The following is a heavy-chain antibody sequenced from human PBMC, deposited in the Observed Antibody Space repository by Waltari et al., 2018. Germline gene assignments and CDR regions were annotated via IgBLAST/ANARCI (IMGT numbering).Heavy chain of an antibody. Sequence: QVQLVESGGGVVQPGGSLRLSCAASGFTFSSYGMHWVRQAPGKGLEWVAFIRYDGSNKYYADSVKGRFTISRDNSKNTLYLQMNSLRAEDTAVYYCAKDWGSSGWSYFDYWGQGTLVTVSS. D-gene: IGHD6-19*01. CDR3: AKDWGSSGWSYFDY. CDR2: IRYDGSNK. CDR1: GFTFSSYG. V-gene: IGHV3-30*02. J-gene: IGHJ4*02.